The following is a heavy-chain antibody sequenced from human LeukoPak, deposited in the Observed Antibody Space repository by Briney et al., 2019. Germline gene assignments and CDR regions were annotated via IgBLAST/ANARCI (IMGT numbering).Heavy chain of an antibody. D-gene: IGHD3-22*01. J-gene: IGHJ4*02. V-gene: IGHV3-53*05. Sequence: GGSLRLSCAASGFTVSSNYMSWVRQAPGKGLEWVSVIYSGGSTYYADSVKGRFTISRDNSKNTLYLQMNSLRAEDTAVYYCARDLGYYDSSGYYTSLFDYWGQGTLVTVSS. CDR3: ARDLGYYDSSGYYTSLFDY. CDR1: GFTVSSNY. CDR2: IYSGGST.